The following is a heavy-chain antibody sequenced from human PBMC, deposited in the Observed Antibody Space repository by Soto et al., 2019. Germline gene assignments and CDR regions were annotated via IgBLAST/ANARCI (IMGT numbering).Heavy chain of an antibody. D-gene: IGHD6-13*01. V-gene: IGHV4-34*01. Sequence: TLSLTRADYGGPFSRYYWSWICQQPGKGLEWEGEINHSGRTNYNPSLKRRVTISVDTSENQFYLKLSSVTAADTAVYYCARGRGAADLRGAFDNWGQGTLVTVSS. CDR3: ARGRGAADLRGAFDN. J-gene: IGHJ3*02. CDR1: GGPFSRYY. CDR2: INHSGRT.